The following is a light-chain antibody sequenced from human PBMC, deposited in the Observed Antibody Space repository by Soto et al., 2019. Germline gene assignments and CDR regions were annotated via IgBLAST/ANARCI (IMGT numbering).Light chain of an antibody. J-gene: IGKJ4*01. CDR3: QQSYITPLT. V-gene: IGKV1-39*01. CDR2: AAS. CDR1: QSIDTY. Sequence: DLQMTQPPSSLSASIGDRVTITCRASQSIDTYLNWYQQEPGKAPKLLIYAASSLQSGVPSRFTGSGSGTDFTLTIGSLQPEDFATYYCQQSYITPLTFGGGTKVEIK.